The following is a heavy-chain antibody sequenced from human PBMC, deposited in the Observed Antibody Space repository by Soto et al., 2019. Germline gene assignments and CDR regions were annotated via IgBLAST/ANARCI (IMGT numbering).Heavy chain of an antibody. D-gene: IGHD3-9*01. Sequence: QVQLQQWGAGPLRPLETLSLTCGVSGGSFSGYYWAWIRQSPGKGLEWIGEINDRGSINYNPSLRSLFSISGDTSKNHYSLKLRTVTTGDTAVYYRARVSNDILTRPPWGWYFDLRGRESLVNVSS. CDR1: GGSFSGYY. CDR3: ARVSNDILTRPPWGWYFDL. J-gene: IGHJ2*01. CDR2: INDRGSI. V-gene: IGHV4-34*01.